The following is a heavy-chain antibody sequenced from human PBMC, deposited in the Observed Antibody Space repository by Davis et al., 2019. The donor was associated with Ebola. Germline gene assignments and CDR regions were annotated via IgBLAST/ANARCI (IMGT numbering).Heavy chain of an antibody. V-gene: IGHV3-48*02. J-gene: IGHJ6*02. Sequence: GESLKISCAASGFIFSNYDMNWVRQAPGKGLEWISYISASGSTIYYADSVKGRFTISRDNAKNSLSLQTNSLRDDDTATYYCARQRYYFGMDVWGQGTTVTVS. CDR1: GFIFSNYD. D-gene: IGHD5-24*01. CDR3: ARQRYYFGMDV. CDR2: ISASGSTI.